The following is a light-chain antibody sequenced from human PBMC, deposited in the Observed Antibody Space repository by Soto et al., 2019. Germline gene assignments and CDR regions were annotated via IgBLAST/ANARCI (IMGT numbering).Light chain of an antibody. Sequence: EIVLTQSPVTLSLSPGERATLSCGASQSLSSSSLAWYQHRPGLAPRLLVYVASIRATGIPDMFSGSESGTDFPLTISRLEPEDFAVYYCQHYGNSPPYTFGQGTKLEIK. J-gene: IGKJ2*01. V-gene: IGKV3D-20*01. CDR3: QHYGNSPPYT. CDR2: VAS. CDR1: QSLSSSS.